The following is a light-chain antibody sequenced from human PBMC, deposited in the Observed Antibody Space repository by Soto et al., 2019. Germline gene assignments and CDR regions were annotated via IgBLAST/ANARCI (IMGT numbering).Light chain of an antibody. CDR2: AAS. CDR1: QGISNF. V-gene: IGKV1-27*01. CDR3: QQYSGAPFP. Sequence: DIQMTQSPSSLSASVGDRVTITCRASQGISNFLAWYQQKPGKPPKLLIYAASTSQSVDPSRFSGSGSGTDFTLSISSLQPEDGTTYSWQQYSGAPFPFGQGTRLEIK. J-gene: IGKJ2*01.